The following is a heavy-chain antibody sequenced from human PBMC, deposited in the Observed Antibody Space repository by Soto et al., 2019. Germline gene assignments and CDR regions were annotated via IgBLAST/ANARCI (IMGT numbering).Heavy chain of an antibody. V-gene: IGHV3-74*01. J-gene: IGHJ3*02. Sequence: EVQLVESGGGLVQPGGSLRLSCAASGFTFSSYWMHWVRQAPGKGLVWVSRINSDGSSTSYADSVKGRFTISRDNAKNTLYLQMNSLRAEDTAVYYCARDPKRYCSGGSCYSDAFDIWGQGTMVTVSS. CDR3: ARDPKRYCSGGSCYSDAFDI. CDR1: GFTFSSYW. CDR2: INSDGSST. D-gene: IGHD2-15*01.